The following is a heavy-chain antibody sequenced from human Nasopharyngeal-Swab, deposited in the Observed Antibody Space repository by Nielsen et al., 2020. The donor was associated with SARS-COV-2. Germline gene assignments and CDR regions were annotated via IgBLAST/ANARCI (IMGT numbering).Heavy chain of an antibody. D-gene: IGHD6-6*01. Sequence: GGSLRLSCAASGFTFSSYSMNWVRQAPGKGLEWVSSISSSSSYIYYADSMKGRFTISRDNAKNSLYLQMNSLRAEDTAVYYCARGAPYSSSSGDFDYWGQGTLVTVSS. J-gene: IGHJ4*02. CDR3: ARGAPYSSSSGDFDY. CDR1: GFTFSSYS. CDR2: ISSSSSYI. V-gene: IGHV3-21*01.